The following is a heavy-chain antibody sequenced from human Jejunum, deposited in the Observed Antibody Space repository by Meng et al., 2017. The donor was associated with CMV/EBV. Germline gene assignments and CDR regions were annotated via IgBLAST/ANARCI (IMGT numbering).Heavy chain of an antibody. J-gene: IGHJ4*02. D-gene: IGHD2-21*02. V-gene: IGHV1-2*06. Sequence: ASGYTFTDNYIHWVRQAPGQGLEWMGRISANNGGTHYAQKFKGRVTMTRDTSVTTVYMELNSLTSDDTAVYYCARDLVVVTAPGDNWGQGTLVTVSS. CDR2: ISANNGGT. CDR3: ARDLVVVTAPGDN. CDR1: GYTFTDNY.